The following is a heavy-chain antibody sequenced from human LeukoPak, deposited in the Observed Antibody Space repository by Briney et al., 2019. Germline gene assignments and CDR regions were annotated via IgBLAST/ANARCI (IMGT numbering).Heavy chain of an antibody. D-gene: IGHD6-6*01. V-gene: IGHV4-39*07. CDR1: GGSISSSSFY. CDR3: ARSSDRIAARPYFDY. Sequence: SETLSLTCTVSGGSISSSSFYWGWIRQPPGKGLEWIGIIYYNGSTYYNPSLKSRVTISVDTSKNQFSLKLSSVTAADTAVYYCARSSDRIAARPYFDYWGQGTLVTVSS. J-gene: IGHJ4*02. CDR2: IYYNGST.